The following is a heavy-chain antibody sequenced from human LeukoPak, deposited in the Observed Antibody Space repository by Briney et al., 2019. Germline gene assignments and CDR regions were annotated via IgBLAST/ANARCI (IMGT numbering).Heavy chain of an antibody. CDR1: GGTFSSYA. V-gene: IGHV1-69*04. CDR3: ASDTYRGYYDSSGFSHFDY. J-gene: IGHJ4*02. Sequence: SVKVSCKASGGTFSSYAISWVRQAPGQGLEWMGRIIPILGIANYAQEFQGRVTITADKSTSTAYMELSSLRSEDTAVYYCASDTYRGYYDSSGFSHFDYWGQGTLVTVSS. CDR2: IIPILGIA. D-gene: IGHD3-22*01.